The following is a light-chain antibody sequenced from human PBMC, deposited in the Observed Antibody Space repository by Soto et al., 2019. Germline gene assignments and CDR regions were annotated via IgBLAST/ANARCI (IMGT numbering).Light chain of an antibody. CDR1: QSVLSSSNNKNF. J-gene: IGKJ1*01. CDR2: WAS. Sequence: DIVMTQSPDSLAVSLGERATINCKSSQSVLSSSNNKNFLAWYQQKAGQPPKLLIYWASTRESGVPDRFSGGGSGTDFTLTISSLPAEDVAVYYCQHYYSSPPMFGRGTKVEI. V-gene: IGKV4-1*01. CDR3: QHYYSSPPM.